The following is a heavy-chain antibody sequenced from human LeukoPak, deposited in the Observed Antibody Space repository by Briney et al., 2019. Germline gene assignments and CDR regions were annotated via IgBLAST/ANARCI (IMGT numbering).Heavy chain of an antibody. Sequence: SETLSLTCAVYGGSFSGYYWSWIRQPPGKGLEWIGEINHSGSTNYNPSLKSRVIISVDTSKNQFSLKLSSVTAADTAVYYCARGFPTLGYCSGGSCYSLDYWGQGTLVTVSS. CDR1: GGSFSGYY. CDR3: ARGFPTLGYCSGGSCYSLDY. D-gene: IGHD2-15*01. V-gene: IGHV4-34*01. CDR2: INHSGST. J-gene: IGHJ4*02.